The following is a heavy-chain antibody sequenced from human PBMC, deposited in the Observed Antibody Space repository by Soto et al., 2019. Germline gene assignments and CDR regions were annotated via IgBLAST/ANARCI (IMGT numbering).Heavy chain of an antibody. V-gene: IGHV4-34*01. CDR2: INHSGST. J-gene: IGHJ6*02. CDR3: ARRQKGLRRSSGMDV. D-gene: IGHD4-17*01. CDR1: GGSFSGYY. Sequence: LSETLSLTCAVYGGSFSGYYWSWIRQPPGKGLEWIGEINHSGSTNYNPSLKSRVTMSVDTSKNQFSLKLSSVTAADTAVYYCARRQKGLRRSSGMDVWGQGTTVTVSS.